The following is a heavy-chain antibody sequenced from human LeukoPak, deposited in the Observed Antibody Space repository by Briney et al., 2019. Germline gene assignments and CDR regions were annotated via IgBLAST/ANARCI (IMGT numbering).Heavy chain of an antibody. V-gene: IGHV3-11*04. CDR1: GFTFRDYY. J-gene: IGHJ3*02. CDR3: ARALHDASRSYYDDAFDI. CDR2: ISRSGSTI. Sequence: GGSLRLSCAASGFTFRDYYMSWIRQAPGQGLEWGSYISRSGSTIYYPDSVKGPFTSSMYNGKNSLYLQMTTLRAEDTAVYYCARALHDASRSYYDDAFDIWGQGTMVTVSS. D-gene: IGHD3-3*01.